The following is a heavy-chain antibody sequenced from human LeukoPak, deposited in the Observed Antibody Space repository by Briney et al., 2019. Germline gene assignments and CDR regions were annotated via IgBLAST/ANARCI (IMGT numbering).Heavy chain of an antibody. CDR2: TYYSGST. Sequence: PSETLSLTCTVSGGSISSYYWSWIRQPPGKGLEWIGYTYYSGSTNYNPSLKSRVTISVDTSKNQFSLKLSSVTAADTAVYYCARGESSSAHGGMDVWGQGTTVTVSS. CDR3: ARGESSSAHGGMDV. V-gene: IGHV4-59*01. J-gene: IGHJ6*02. D-gene: IGHD6-6*01. CDR1: GGSISSYY.